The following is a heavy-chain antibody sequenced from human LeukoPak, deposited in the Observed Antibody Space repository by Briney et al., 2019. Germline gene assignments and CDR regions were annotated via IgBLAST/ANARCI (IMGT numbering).Heavy chain of an antibody. D-gene: IGHD1-7*01. V-gene: IGHV3-9*01. CDR3: AKDLELHLSFFDY. CDR2: ISWNSGSI. CDR1: GFTFDDYA. J-gene: IGHJ4*02. Sequence: GGSLRLSCAASGFTFDDYAMHWVRHAPGKGLEGVSGISWNSGSIVYADSVKGRFNISRDNAKNSLYLQMNSLRAEDTALYYCAKDLELHLSFFDYWGQGTLVTVSS.